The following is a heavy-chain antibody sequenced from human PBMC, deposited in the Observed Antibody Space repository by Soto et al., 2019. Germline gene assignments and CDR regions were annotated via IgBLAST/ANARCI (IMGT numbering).Heavy chain of an antibody. D-gene: IGHD6-13*01. V-gene: IGHV3-15*01. CDR2: IKSKTDGGTT. CDR1: GFTFSNAW. J-gene: IGHJ4*02. CDR3: TTGAIAAADPFDY. Sequence: PRLSCAASGFTFSNAWMSWVRQAPGKGLEWVGRIKSKTDGGTTDYAAPVKGRFTISRDDSKNTLYLQMNSLKNEDTAVYYCTTGAIAAADPFDYGGQGTLVTVSS.